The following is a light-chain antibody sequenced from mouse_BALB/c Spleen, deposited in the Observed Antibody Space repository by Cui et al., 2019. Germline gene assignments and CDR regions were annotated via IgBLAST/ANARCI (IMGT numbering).Light chain of an antibody. J-gene: IGKJ4*01. Sequence: DIQMTQSPASLSASVGETVTITCLASGNIQNYLAWYQQKQGKSPQLLVYNAKTLADGVPSRFSGSGSGTQYSLKINSLQPEDFGSYYCQHFWSTPFTFGSGTKLEIK. CDR1: GNIQNY. CDR3: QHFWSTPFT. CDR2: NAK. V-gene: IGKV12-41*01.